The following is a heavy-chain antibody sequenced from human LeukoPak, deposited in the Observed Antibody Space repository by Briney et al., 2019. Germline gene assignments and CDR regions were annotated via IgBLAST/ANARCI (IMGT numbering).Heavy chain of an antibody. D-gene: IGHD4/OR15-4a*01. CDR3: ARRAGAYSHPYDY. CDR2: ISGSFIGT. V-gene: IGHV3-23*01. CDR1: GFTFSTYA. J-gene: IGHJ4*02. Sequence: PGGSLRLSCAASGFTFSTYAMSWVRQAPGKGLEWVSAISGSFIGTYYADSVKGRFTISRDTSKNTLYLQMNSLRAEDTAVYYCARRAGAYSHPYDYWGQGTLVTVSS.